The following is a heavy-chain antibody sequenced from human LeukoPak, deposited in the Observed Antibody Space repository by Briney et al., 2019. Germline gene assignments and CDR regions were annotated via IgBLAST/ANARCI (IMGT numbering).Heavy chain of an antibody. CDR1: GFTFSTFW. V-gene: IGHV3-7*03. CDR2: INPDGSRE. D-gene: IGHD2-21*02. CDR3: AKYAPPSTLLTRFFDS. Sequence: GGSLRLSCVTPGFTFSTFWMNWDRQAPGKGLEWVANINPDGSRERSVDSVKGRITISRDNAKNALYLQMSSLRAEDTAVYYCAKYAPPSTLLTRFFDSWGQGTLVTVSS. J-gene: IGHJ4*02.